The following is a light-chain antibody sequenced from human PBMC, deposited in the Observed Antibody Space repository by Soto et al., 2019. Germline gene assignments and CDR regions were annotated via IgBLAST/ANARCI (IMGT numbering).Light chain of an antibody. J-gene: IGKJ1*01. Sequence: DIQMTQSPSTLSASVGDRVTITCRASQSISTWLAWYQQKPGRAPKLLISDVSTLESGVPSRFSGSGSGTEFTLTISSLRPDDFATYFCQQYDTYSWTFGRGTKVESK. CDR3: QQYDTYSWT. CDR1: QSISTW. V-gene: IGKV1-5*01. CDR2: DVS.